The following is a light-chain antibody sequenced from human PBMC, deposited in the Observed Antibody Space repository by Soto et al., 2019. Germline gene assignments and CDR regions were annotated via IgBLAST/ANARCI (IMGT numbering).Light chain of an antibody. CDR1: SSDVGGYNY. Sequence: QSVLTQPASVSGSPGQSITISCTGTSSDVGGYNYVSWYQQHSGKAPKLMIYDVSNRPSGVSNRFSGFKSGNTASLTISGLQAEDEADYYCSSYTSSSTYVFGTGTKVTVL. CDR2: DVS. J-gene: IGLJ1*01. V-gene: IGLV2-14*01. CDR3: SSYTSSSTYV.